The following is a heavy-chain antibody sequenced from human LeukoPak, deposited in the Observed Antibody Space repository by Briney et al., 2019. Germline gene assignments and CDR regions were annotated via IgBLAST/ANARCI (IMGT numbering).Heavy chain of an antibody. CDR2: IKQDGSEK. Sequence: GGSLRLSCAASGFTFSSYWMSWVRQAPGKGLEWVANIKQDGSEKYYVDSVKGRFTISRDNAKNSLYLQMNSLRAEDTAVYYCARRSSSGGYYGMDVWGQGTTVTVSS. D-gene: IGHD6-6*01. CDR3: ARRSSSGGYYGMDV. J-gene: IGHJ6*02. CDR1: GFTFSSYW. V-gene: IGHV3-7*02.